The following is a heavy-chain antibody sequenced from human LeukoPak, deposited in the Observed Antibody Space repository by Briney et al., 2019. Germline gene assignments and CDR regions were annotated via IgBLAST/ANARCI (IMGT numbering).Heavy chain of an antibody. CDR2: ISGSGGST. Sequence: GGSLRLSCAASGFTFSSYAMSWVRQAPGKGLEWVSAISGSGGSTYYADSVKGRFTISRDNSKNTLYLQMNSLRADDTAIYYCAKDEAAGTPNFFDSWGQGTLVTVSS. CDR3: AKDEAAGTPNFFDS. V-gene: IGHV3-23*01. CDR1: GFTFSSYA. D-gene: IGHD6-13*01. J-gene: IGHJ4*02.